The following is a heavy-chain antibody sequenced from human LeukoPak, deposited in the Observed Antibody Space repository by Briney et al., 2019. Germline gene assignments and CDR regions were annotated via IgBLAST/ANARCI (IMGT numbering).Heavy chain of an antibody. D-gene: IGHD4-17*01. Sequence: PSETLSLTCAVSGGSISSFYWSWIRQPPGKGLEWIGYIYYSGSTNYNPSLKSRVTISVDTSKNQFSLKLSSVTAADTAVYYCASYGDYLSGYFDYWGQGTLVTVSS. J-gene: IGHJ4*02. CDR1: GGSISSFY. CDR3: ASYGDYLSGYFDY. V-gene: IGHV4-59*08. CDR2: IYYSGST.